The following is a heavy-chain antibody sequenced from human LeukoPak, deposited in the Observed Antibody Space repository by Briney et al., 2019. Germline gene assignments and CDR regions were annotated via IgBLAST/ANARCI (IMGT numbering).Heavy chain of an antibody. V-gene: IGHV4-59*08. D-gene: IGHD3-10*01. CDR2: IYYSGST. CDR3: ARHPIYYGPDPYFDY. CDR1: GGSISSYY. Sequence: SETLSLTCTVSGGSISSYYWSWIRQPPGKGLEWIGYIYYSGSTNYNPSLKSRVTISVDTSKNQFSLKLSSVTAADTAVYYCARHPIYYGPDPYFDYWGQGTLVTVSS. J-gene: IGHJ4*02.